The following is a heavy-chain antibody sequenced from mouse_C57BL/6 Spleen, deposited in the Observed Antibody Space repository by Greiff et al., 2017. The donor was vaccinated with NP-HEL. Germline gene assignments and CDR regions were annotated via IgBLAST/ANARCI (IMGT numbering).Heavy chain of an antibody. Sequence: EVQLVESGGGLVKPGGSLKLSCAASGFTFSDYGMHWVRQAPEKGLEWVAYISSGSSTTYYADTVKGRFTISRDNAKNTLFLQMTSLRSEDTAMYYCARDGYDEAMDYWGQGTSVTVSS. V-gene: IGHV5-17*01. CDR1: GFTFSDYG. CDR2: ISSGSSTT. D-gene: IGHD2-2*01. J-gene: IGHJ4*01. CDR3: ARDGYDEAMDY.